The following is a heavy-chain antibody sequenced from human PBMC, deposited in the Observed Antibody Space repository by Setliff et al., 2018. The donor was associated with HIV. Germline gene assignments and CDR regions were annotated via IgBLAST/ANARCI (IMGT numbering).Heavy chain of an antibody. Sequence: GGSLRLSCAASGFTFNNYAMSWVRQAPGKGLEWVSSISISSSNIYYADSVKGRFTISRDNAKNSLYLQMNNLRAEDTAVYYCARDLDSSGYFNSLNYWGRGTLVTVSS. CDR2: ISISSSNI. D-gene: IGHD3-22*01. J-gene: IGHJ4*02. CDR1: GFTFNNYA. V-gene: IGHV3-21*04. CDR3: ARDLDSSGYFNSLNY.